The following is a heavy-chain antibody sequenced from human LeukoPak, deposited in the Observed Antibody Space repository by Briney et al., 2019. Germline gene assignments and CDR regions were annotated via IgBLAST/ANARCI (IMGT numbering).Heavy chain of an antibody. CDR1: GITFSSYA. CDR3: AKRNSGYDLYYFDY. V-gene: IGHV3-23*01. CDR2: ISTTGTGT. D-gene: IGHD5-12*01. J-gene: IGHJ4*02. Sequence: GESLRLSCAVSGITFSSYAMSWVRQAPGKRLEWVSAISTTGTGTHYADSVKGRFTISRDNSRNTMYLQMNSLRAEDTAVYYCAKRNSGYDLYYFDYWGQGTLVTVSS.